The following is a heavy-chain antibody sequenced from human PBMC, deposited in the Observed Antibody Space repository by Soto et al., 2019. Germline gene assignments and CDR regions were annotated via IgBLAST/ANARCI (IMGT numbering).Heavy chain of an antibody. CDR3: ARDHVGAGTTGGMDV. V-gene: IGHV3-30-3*01. J-gene: IGHJ6*04. D-gene: IGHD1-1*01. CDR2: ISYDGSNK. CDR1: GFTFSSYA. Sequence: QVQLVESGGGVVQPGRSLRLSCAASGFTFSSYAMHWVRQAPGKGLEWVAVISYDGSNKYYADSVKGRFTISRDNSKNTLYLQMNSLRAEDTAVYYCARDHVGAGTTGGMDVWGKGTTVTVSS.